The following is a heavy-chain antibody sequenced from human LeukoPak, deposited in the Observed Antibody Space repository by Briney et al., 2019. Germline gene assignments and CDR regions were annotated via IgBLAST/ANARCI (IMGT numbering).Heavy chain of an antibody. V-gene: IGHV3-74*01. D-gene: IGHD3-10*01. J-gene: IGHJ4*01. CDR2: INTDGSST. CDR1: GFTFSSYW. CDR3: ARVAGGAFDS. Sequence: GGSLRLSCAASGFTFSSYWMHWVRHAPGKGLVWVSRINTDGSSTIYADSVKGRFTISRDNAKNTLYLQMSSLRAEDAAIYYCARVAGGAFDSWGHGTLVTVSS.